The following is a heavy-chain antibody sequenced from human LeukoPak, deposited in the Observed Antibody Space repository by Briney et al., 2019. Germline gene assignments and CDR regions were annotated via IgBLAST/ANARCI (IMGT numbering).Heavy chain of an antibody. CDR3: ARHGPYGVDSYYFDY. D-gene: IGHD4-17*01. J-gene: IGHJ4*02. Sequence: GESLKISCKGSGYSFTSYWIGWVRQMPGKGLEWMGIIYPGDSDTRYSPSFQGQVTISADKSISTAYLQWSSLKASDTAMYYCARHGPYGVDSYYFDYWGQGTLVTVSS. CDR2: IYPGDSDT. CDR1: GYSFTSYW. V-gene: IGHV5-51*01.